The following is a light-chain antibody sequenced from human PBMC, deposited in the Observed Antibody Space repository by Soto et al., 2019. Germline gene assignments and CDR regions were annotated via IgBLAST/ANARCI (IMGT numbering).Light chain of an antibody. CDR1: SSNIGAGFD. CDR2: GTS. J-gene: IGLJ1*01. CDR3: QSYDSSLTGSKV. Sequence: QSVLTQLPSVSGAPGQRVTISCTGSSSNIGAGFDVHWYQQLPGTAPKLLIYGTSNRPSGVPDRFSGSRSGTSASLAITGLQAEDEADYYCQSYDSSLTGSKVFGSGTKFTGL. V-gene: IGLV1-40*01.